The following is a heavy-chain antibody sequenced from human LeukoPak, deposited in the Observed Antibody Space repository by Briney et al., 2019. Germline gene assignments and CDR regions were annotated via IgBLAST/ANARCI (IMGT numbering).Heavy chain of an antibody. CDR2: IFYSGST. D-gene: IGHD3-22*01. J-gene: IGHJ6*03. V-gene: IGHV4-30-4*01. CDR3: ARDVAYYDSTGHPIGYMDV. CDR1: VGSFSSSDYY. Sequence: SETLSLTCTVSVGSFSSSDYYWSWIRQPPGKGLEWIGYIFYSGSTYYNTSLKSRVSISFDTYKNQFSLRLSSVTAADTAVYYCARDVAYYDSTGHPIGYMDVWGKGTTVTVSS.